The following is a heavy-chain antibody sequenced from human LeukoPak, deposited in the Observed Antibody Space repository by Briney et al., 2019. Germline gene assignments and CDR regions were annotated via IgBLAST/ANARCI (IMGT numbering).Heavy chain of an antibody. CDR3: ARGGRLGATDYYYYYGMDV. J-gene: IGHJ6*02. CDR1: GGSISSYY. V-gene: IGHV4-59*01. D-gene: IGHD1-26*01. CDR2: IYYSGST. Sequence: PSETLSLTCTVSGGSISSYYWSWIQQPPGKGLEWIGYIYYSGSTDYNPSLKSRVTISVDTSKKQFSLKLSSVTAADTAMYYCARGGRLGATDYYYYYGMDVWGQGTTVTVSS.